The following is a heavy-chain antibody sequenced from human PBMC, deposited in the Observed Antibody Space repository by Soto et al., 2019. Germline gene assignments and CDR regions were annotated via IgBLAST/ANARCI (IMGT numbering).Heavy chain of an antibody. CDR3: ARDTAGYYYDRSGYPDAFDI. D-gene: IGHD3-22*01. CDR2: IIPIFGTA. V-gene: IGHV1-69*01. CDR1: GGTFSSYA. Sequence: QVQLVQSGAEVKKPGSSVKVSCKASGGTFSSYAISWVRQAPGQGLEWMGGIIPIFGTANYAQKFQGRVTITADESTSTAYMELSSLRSEDTAVYYCARDTAGYYYDRSGYPDAFDIWGQGTMVTVSS. J-gene: IGHJ3*02.